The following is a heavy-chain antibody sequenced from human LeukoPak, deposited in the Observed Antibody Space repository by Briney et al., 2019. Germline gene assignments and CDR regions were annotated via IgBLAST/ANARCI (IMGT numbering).Heavy chain of an antibody. CDR2: IYRSGST. J-gene: IGHJ4*02. CDR1: GGSISAYY. D-gene: IGHD3-10*01. V-gene: IGHV4-59*08. Sequence: SETLSLTCTVSGGSISAYYWSWIGQPPGKGREWIGYIYRSGSTNTNPSLKSRVTISVDASENQFSLKLSSVTAADTAVYYCARHSHYYGSGSFYRDYFDYWGQGTLVTVSS. CDR3: ARHSHYYGSGSFYRDYFDY.